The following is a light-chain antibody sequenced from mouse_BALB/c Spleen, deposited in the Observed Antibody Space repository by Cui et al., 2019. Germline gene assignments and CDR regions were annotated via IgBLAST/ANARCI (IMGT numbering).Light chain of an antibody. CDR1: SSVSY. J-gene: IGKJ5*01. CDR3: QQWSSNPLT. Sequence: ILPPQPAALLFTSPGEKVTMTCSASSSVSYMYWYQQKPRSSPKPWIYLTSNLASGVPARFSGSGSGTSYSLTISSMEAEDAAAYYCQQWSSNPLTFGAGTKLELK. CDR2: LTS. V-gene: IGKV4-68*01.